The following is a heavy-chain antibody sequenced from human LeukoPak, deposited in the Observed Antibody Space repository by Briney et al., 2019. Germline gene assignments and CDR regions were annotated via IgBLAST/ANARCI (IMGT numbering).Heavy chain of an antibody. CDR3: ARDHHRRLYDSQARDTFDF. V-gene: IGHV4-34*01. J-gene: IGHJ3*01. CDR2: INHSGST. Sequence: PSETLSLTCAVYGGSFSGYYWSWIRQPPGKGPEWIGEINHSGSTNYNPSLKSRVTISVDTSKNQFSLKLSSVTAADTAVYYCARDHHRRLYDSQARDTFDFWGQGTMVTVSS. CDR1: GGSFSGYY. D-gene: IGHD3-22*01.